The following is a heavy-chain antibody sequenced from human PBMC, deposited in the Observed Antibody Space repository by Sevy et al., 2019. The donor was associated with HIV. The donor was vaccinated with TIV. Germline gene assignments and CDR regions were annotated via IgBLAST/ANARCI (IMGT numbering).Heavy chain of an antibody. V-gene: IGHV3-21*04. CDR2: ISSSSSYI. Sequence: GGSLRLSCAASGFTFSSYSMNWVRQAPGKGLEWVSSISSSSSYIYYADSVKGRFTISRGNAKNSLYLQMNSLRAEDTAVYYCARDQPVGMDVWGQGTTVTVSS. CDR3: ARDQPVGMDV. J-gene: IGHJ6*02. CDR1: GFTFSSYS.